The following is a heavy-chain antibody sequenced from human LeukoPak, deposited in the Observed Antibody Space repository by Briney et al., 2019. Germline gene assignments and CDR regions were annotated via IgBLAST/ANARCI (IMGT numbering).Heavy chain of an antibody. CDR1: GFTVSSTY. Sequence: PGGSLRLSCAASGFTVSSTYMSWVRQAPGKGLEWVSVIYSGGSTYYADSVKGRFTISRDNSKNTLYLQMNSLRAEDTAVYYCARATVVTNAFDIWGQGTMVTVSS. CDR2: IYSGGST. V-gene: IGHV3-53*01. CDR3: ARATVVTNAFDI. D-gene: IGHD4-23*01. J-gene: IGHJ3*02.